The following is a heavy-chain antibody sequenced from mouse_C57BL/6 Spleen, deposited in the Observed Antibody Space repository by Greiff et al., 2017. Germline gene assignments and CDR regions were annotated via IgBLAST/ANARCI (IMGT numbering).Heavy chain of an antibody. J-gene: IGHJ4*01. CDR1: GSTFTSYW. V-gene: IGHV1-52*01. CDR3: ARRGYAMDY. CDR2: IDPSDSET. Sequence: QVQLQQPGAELVRPGSSVKLSCKASGSTFTSYWMHWVKQRPIQGLEWIGNIDPSDSETHYNQKFKDKATLTVDKSSSTAYMQLSSLTSEDSAVYYCARRGYAMDYWGQGTSVTVSS.